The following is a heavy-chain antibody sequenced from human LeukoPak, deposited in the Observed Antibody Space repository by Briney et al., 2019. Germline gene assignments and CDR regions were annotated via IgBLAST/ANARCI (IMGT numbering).Heavy chain of an antibody. V-gene: IGHV4-38-2*02. D-gene: IGHD3-10*01. J-gene: IGHJ4*02. CDR2: IYHSGST. Sequence: SETLSLTCTVSGYSISSGYYWGWIRQPPGEGLEWIGNIYHSGSTHYNPSLKSRVTISVDTSKNQFSLKLSSVTAADTAVYYCASFYGSGFSFDYWGQGTLVTVSS. CDR3: ASFYGSGFSFDY. CDR1: GYSISSGYY.